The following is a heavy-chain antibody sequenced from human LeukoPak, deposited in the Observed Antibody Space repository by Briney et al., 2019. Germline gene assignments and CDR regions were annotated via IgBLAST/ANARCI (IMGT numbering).Heavy chain of an antibody. CDR2: INSDGSST. Sequence: GGSLRLSCAASGFTFSSYWMHWVRQAPGKGLVWVSRINSDGSSTSYADSVKGRFTISRDNAKNTLYLQMNSLRAEDTAVYYCARDRDYYDSSGYYSNWGQGTLVTVSS. D-gene: IGHD3-22*01. CDR1: GFTFSSYW. J-gene: IGHJ4*02. CDR3: ARDRDYYDSSGYYSN. V-gene: IGHV3-74*01.